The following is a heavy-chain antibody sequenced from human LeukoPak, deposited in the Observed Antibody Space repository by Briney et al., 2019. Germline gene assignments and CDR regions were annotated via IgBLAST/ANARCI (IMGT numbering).Heavy chain of an antibody. CDR3: ARVGVDYSGNVLKYFFDY. Sequence: SETLSLTCTVSGGSISSYQWSWIRQPPGKGLEWIGNNYDSGSANYNPSLKSRVVISVDTSKNQFSLNLAPVTAADTAVYYCARVGVDYSGNVLKYFFDYWGQGTLVTVSS. J-gene: IGHJ4*02. CDR2: NYDSGSA. D-gene: IGHD4-23*01. V-gene: IGHV4-59*01. CDR1: GGSISSYQ.